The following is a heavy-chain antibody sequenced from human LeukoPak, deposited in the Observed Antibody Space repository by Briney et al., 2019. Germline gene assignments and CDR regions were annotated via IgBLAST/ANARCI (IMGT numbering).Heavy chain of an antibody. J-gene: IGHJ4*02. D-gene: IGHD6-13*01. CDR1: GFTFSSYA. CDR3: ARVAAAAGTGGLYFDY. CDR2: ISSSGSTI. Sequence: PGGSLRLSCAASGFTFSSYAMSWVRQAPGKGLEWVSYISSSGSTIYYADSVKGRFTISRDNAKNSLYLQMNSLRAEDTAVYYCARVAAAAGTGGLYFDYWGQGTLVTVSS. V-gene: IGHV3-48*03.